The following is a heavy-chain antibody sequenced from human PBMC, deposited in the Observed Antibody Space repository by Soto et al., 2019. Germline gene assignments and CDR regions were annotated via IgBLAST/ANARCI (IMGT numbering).Heavy chain of an antibody. CDR3: QTHSGYDLADNWFDP. Sequence: QLQLQASGPGLVKPSETLSLTCTVSGGSISSSSYYWVWIRQPPGKGLEWIGSIYYSGSTYYNQTLKSRVTIAVDTYKNHYSLNLSYVTAEDTAVYYCQTHSGYDLADNWFDPWGQGTLVTVSS. D-gene: IGHD5-12*01. CDR1: GGSISSSSYY. V-gene: IGHV4-39*01. CDR2: IYYSGST. J-gene: IGHJ5*02.